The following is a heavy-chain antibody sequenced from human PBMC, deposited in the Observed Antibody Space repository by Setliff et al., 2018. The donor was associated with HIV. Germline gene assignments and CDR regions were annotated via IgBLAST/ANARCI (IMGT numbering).Heavy chain of an antibody. CDR2: ISGTGTTV. D-gene: IGHD6-19*01. Sequence: GGSLRLSCVASGFTFSGDWMNWVRQAPGKGLEWVSTISGTGTTVYYADSVKGRVTISRDNSKNMMFLQMNSLRVDDTAVYYCASGRDSSGWFQLDFWGQGALVTVSS. J-gene: IGHJ4*02. CDR3: ASGRDSSGWFQLDF. V-gene: IGHV3-23*01. CDR1: GFTFSGDW.